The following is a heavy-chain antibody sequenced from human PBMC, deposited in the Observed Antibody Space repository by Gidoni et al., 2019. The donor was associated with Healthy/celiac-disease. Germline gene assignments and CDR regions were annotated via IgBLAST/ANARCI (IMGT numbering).Heavy chain of an antibody. Sequence: EVQLLESGGGLVQPGGSLRLSCAASAFTFSSYAISWGRQAPGKGLGRVSAISGSGGSTYYADSVKGRFTISRDNSKNTLYLQMNSLRAEDTAVYYCAKVFRSGEGGSGYYYYGMDVWGQGTTVTVSS. CDR2: ISGSGGST. CDR1: AFTFSSYA. D-gene: IGHD3-10*01. V-gene: IGHV3-23*01. J-gene: IGHJ6*02. CDR3: AKVFRSGEGGSGYYYYGMDV.